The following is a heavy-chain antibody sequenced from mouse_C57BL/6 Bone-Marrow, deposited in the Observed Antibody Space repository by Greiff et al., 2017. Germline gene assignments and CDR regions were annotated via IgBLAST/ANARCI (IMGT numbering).Heavy chain of an antibody. CDR3: ESEEVYDYDAWFAY. J-gene: IGHJ3*01. D-gene: IGHD2-4*01. Sequence: QVQLQQPGAELVKPGASVKLSCKASGYTFTSYWMQWVKQRPGQGLEWIGEIDPSDSYTNYNQKFKGKATLTVDTSSSTAYMQLSSLTSEDSAVYYCESEEVYDYDAWFAYWDQGNLVTVSA. V-gene: IGHV1-50*01. CDR2: IDPSDSYT. CDR1: GYTFTSYW.